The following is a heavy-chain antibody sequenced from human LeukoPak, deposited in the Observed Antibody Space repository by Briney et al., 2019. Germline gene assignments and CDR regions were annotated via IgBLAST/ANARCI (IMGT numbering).Heavy chain of an antibody. Sequence: GGSLRLSCAASGFIFSNYAMHWVRLSPGKGLEWVSSITGSGPYMLYADSVKHRFTISRDNAKNSLYLQMNSLRIEDTAMYYCARDGLRRPPTPYCGGDCPLDYWGQGTLVSVSS. D-gene: IGHD2-21*02. CDR3: ARDGLRRPPTPYCGGDCPLDY. V-gene: IGHV3-21*04. CDR1: GFIFSNYA. CDR2: ITGSGPYM. J-gene: IGHJ4*02.